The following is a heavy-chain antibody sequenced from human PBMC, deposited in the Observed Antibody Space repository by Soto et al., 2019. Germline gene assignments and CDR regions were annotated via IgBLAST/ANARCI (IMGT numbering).Heavy chain of an antibody. D-gene: IGHD1-26*01. CDR3: AREVAPYSGSYYLFY. CDR2: IWYDGSNK. V-gene: IGHV3-33*01. Sequence: PGGSLRLSCAASGFTFSSYGMHWVRQAPGKGLEWVAVIWYDGSNKYYADSVKGRFTISRDNSKNTLYLQMNSLRAEDTAVYYCAREVAPYSGSYYLFYCGQGTLVTVSS. J-gene: IGHJ4*02. CDR1: GFTFSSYG.